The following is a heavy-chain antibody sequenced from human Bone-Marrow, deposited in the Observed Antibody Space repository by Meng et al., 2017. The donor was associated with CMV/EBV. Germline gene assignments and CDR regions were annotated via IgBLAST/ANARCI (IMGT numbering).Heavy chain of an antibody. Sequence: SVKVSCKASGGTFSSYTISWVRQAPGQGLEWMGRIIPILGIANYAQKFQGRVTITADKSTSTAYMELSSLRSDDTAVYYCARDYWRPGVATTVTPSDYWGQGTLVTVSS. CDR1: GGTFSSYT. J-gene: IGHJ4*02. CDR2: IIPILGIA. V-gene: IGHV1-69*04. CDR3: ARDYWRPGVATTVTPSDY. D-gene: IGHD4-11*01.